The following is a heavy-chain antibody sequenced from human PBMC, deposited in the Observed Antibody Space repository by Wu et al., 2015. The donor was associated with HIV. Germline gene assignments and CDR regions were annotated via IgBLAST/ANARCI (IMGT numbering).Heavy chain of an antibody. CDR1: GYTFTGDY. J-gene: IGHJ4*02. Sequence: QVQLVQSGAEVKKPGASVKVSCKASGYTFTGDYMHWVRQAPGLGLEWMGYINPKNGGTNYAQRFQGRVTMTRDTSINTTYMELKSLTSEDTAVYYCARPWQLRNGWPFFDYWGQGTLITVSS. CDR3: ARPWQLRNGWPFFDY. V-gene: IGHV1-2*02. D-gene: IGHD4-23*01. CDR2: INPKNGGT.